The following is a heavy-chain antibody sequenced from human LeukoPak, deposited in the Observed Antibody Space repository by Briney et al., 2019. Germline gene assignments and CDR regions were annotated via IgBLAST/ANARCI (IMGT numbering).Heavy chain of an antibody. D-gene: IGHD3-22*01. CDR2: INHSGST. V-gene: IGHV4-34*01. Sequence: TPSETLSLTCAVYGGSFSGYYWSWIRQPPGKGLEWIGEINHSGSTNYNPSLKSRVTISVDTSKNQFSLKLSSVTAADTAVYYCAKGGDSSGYYFFDYWGQGTLVTVSS. CDR3: AKGGDSSGYYFFDY. J-gene: IGHJ4*02. CDR1: GGSFSGYY.